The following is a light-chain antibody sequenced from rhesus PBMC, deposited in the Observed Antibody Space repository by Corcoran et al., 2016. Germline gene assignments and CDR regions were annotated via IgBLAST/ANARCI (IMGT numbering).Light chain of an antibody. J-gene: IGKJ4*01. Sequence: DIQMTQSPSSLSASVGDRVTITCRASQTISTYLSWYQQKPGKFPKLLIFAASTFQSGVPSRFSGSGSGTDFTITISSLQPEDFATYYCQQHHSQPLTFGGGTKVELK. V-gene: IGKV1-44*03. CDR3: QQHHSQPLT. CDR2: AAS. CDR1: QTISTY.